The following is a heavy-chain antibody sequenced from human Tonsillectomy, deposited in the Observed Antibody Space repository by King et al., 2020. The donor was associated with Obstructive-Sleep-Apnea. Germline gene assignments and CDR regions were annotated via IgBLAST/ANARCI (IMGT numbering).Heavy chain of an antibody. CDR1: GFTFSSYS. CDR2: ISSSSSTI. D-gene: IGHD1-26*01. CDR3: AREGGSYYGASGY. V-gene: IGHV3-48*01. J-gene: IGHJ4*02. Sequence: VQLVESGGGLVQPGGSLRLSCAASGFTFSSYSMNWVRQAPGKGLEWVSYISSSSSTIYYADSVKGRFTISRDNAKNSLYLQMNSLRAEDTAVYYCAREGGSYYGASGYWGQGTLVTVSS.